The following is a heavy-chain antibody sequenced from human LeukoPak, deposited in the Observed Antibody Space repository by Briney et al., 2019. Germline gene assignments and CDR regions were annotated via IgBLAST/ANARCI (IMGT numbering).Heavy chain of an antibody. D-gene: IGHD6-19*01. Sequence: GGSLRLSCAASGFTFSSYSMNWVRQAPGKGLEWVSSISSSSSYIYYADSVKGRFTISRDNAKNSLCLQMNSLRAEDTAVYYCARDGQKGPWLALDYWGQGTLVTVSS. CDR2: ISSSSSYI. CDR1: GFTFSSYS. J-gene: IGHJ4*02. CDR3: ARDGQKGPWLALDY. V-gene: IGHV3-21*01.